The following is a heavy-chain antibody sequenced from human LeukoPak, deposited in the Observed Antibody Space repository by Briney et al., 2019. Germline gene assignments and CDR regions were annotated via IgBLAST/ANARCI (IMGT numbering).Heavy chain of an antibody. CDR1: GFTFSSYA. J-gene: IGHJ4*02. V-gene: IGHV3-23*01. CDR2: ISGSGGST. CDR3: AKGWVYYHGSGSYSLFDY. D-gene: IGHD3-10*01. Sequence: PGGSLRLSCAASGFTFSSYAMSWVRQAPGKGLEWVSAISGSGGSTYYADSVKGRFTISRDNSKNTLYLQMNSLRAEDTAVYYCAKGWVYYHGSGSYSLFDYWGQGTLVTVSS.